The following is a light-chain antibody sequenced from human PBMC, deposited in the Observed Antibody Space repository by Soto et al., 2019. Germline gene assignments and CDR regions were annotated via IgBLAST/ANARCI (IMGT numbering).Light chain of an antibody. V-gene: IGKV3D-7*01. CDR3: QQDFNLPIT. CDR2: GAS. J-gene: IGKJ5*01. Sequence: EIVLTQSPGTLSLSPVERATLSCMASQSVSSSYLAWYQQKPGQAPRLLIYGASTRATGIPARFSGSGSGTEFTLTISSLQSEDFAVYYCQQDFNLPITFGQGTRLENK. CDR1: QSVSSSY.